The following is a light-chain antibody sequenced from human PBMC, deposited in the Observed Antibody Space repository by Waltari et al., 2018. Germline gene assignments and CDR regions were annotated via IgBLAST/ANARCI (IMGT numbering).Light chain of an antibody. J-gene: IGLJ3*02. CDR3: QSYDSSLSGSV. CDR1: SSNIGPASD. V-gene: IGLV1-40*01. CDR2: ANN. Sequence: QSVLTQPPSVSGAPGQRVTIPCTGSSSNIGPASDLQWYQQLPGTAPKLLIYANNNRPPGVPDRFSGSKFGTSASLAISGLQAEDEADYYCQSYDSSLSGSVFGGGTKLTVL.